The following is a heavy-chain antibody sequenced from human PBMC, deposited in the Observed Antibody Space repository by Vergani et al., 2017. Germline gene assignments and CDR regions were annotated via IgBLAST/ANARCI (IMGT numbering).Heavy chain of an antibody. J-gene: IGHJ6*02. CDR3: AACLCEGFGGDWTRGAYGMDV. D-gene: IGHD2-21*02. CDR1: GFTFTSSA. CDR2: IVVGSGNT. V-gene: IGHV1-58*02. Sequence: QMQLVQSGPEVKKPGTSVKVSCKASGFTFTSSAMQWVRQARGQRLEWIGWIVVGSGNTNYAQKFQERVTITRDMSTSTAYMELSSLRSEDTAVYYCAACLCEGFGGDWTRGAYGMDVWGQGTTVTVSS.